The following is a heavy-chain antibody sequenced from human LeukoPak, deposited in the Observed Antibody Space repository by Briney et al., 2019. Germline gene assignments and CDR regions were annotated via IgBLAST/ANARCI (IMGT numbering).Heavy chain of an antibody. CDR1: GFTFSYYW. CDR2: IKQDGSEK. J-gene: IGHJ4*02. CDR3: ARVSGWSDGFDY. V-gene: IGHV3-7*05. Sequence: GGSLRLSCAASGFTFSYYWMSWFRQAPGKGLEWVAHIKQDGSEKYYMDSVKGRFTISRDNAKNSLYLQMNSLRAEDTAVYYCARVSGWSDGFDYWGQGTLVTVSS. D-gene: IGHD6-19*01.